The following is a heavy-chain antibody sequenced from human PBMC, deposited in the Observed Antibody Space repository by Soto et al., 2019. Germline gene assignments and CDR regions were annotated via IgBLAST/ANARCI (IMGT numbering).Heavy chain of an antibody. V-gene: IGHV3-23*01. J-gene: IGHJ4*02. D-gene: IGHD6-6*01. CDR2: ISGSGGST. Sequence: PGGSLRLSCAASGFTFSSYAMSWVRQAPGKGLEWVSAISGSGGSTYYADSVKGRFTISRDNSKNTLYLQMNSLRAEDTAVYYCAKGEYSSSLTNTYYFDYWGQGTLVTVSS. CDR3: AKGEYSSSLTNTYYFDY. CDR1: GFTFSSYA.